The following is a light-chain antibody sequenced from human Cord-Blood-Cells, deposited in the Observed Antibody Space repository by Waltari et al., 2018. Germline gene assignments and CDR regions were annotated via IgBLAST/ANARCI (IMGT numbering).Light chain of an antibody. CDR3: SSYTSSSSWV. V-gene: IGLV2-14*03. CDR1: TSDDGGCNY. CDR2: DVS. Sequence: LIKPAAVSGSPGRSWIISCTGSTSDDGGCNYVWFYQQHPGKAPKLMIYDVSNRPSGVSNRFSGSQSGDTASLTNSGLQAEDEADYYCSSYTSSSSWVLGGVTKLTVL. J-gene: IGLJ3*02.